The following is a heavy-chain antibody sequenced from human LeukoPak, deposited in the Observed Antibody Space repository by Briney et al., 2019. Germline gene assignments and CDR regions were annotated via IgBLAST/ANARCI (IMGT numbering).Heavy chain of an antibody. CDR1: GFTFSSYS. CDR3: ARGRRYDFWSGRSDYYYYMDV. D-gene: IGHD3-3*01. Sequence: GGSLRLSCAVSGFTFSSYSMNWVRQAPGKGLEWVSSISSSSSYIYYADSVKGRFTISRDNAKNSLYLQMNSLRAENTAVYYCARGRRYDFWSGRSDYYYYMDVWGKGTTVTVSS. J-gene: IGHJ6*03. CDR2: ISSSSSYI. V-gene: IGHV3-21*01.